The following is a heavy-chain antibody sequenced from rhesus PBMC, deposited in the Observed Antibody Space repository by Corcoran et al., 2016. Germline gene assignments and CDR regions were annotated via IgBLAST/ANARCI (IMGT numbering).Heavy chain of an antibody. CDR1: GGSISSNY. J-gene: IGHJ4*01. V-gene: IGHV4-147*01. D-gene: IGHD5-24*01. CDR2: IYGNSGST. Sequence: QVQLQESGPGLVKPSETLSLTCAVSGGSISSNYWSWIRQPPGKGLEWIGRIYGNSGSTNYNPSLTSRVTISTDTSKNQFSLKLSSVTAADTAVYYCAKYTAGGFDYWGQGVLVTVSS. CDR3: AKYTAGGFDY.